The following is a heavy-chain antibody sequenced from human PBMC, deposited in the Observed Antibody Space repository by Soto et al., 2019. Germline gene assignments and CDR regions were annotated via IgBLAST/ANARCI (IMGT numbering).Heavy chain of an antibody. D-gene: IGHD6-13*01. CDR2: IIPYYNTL. V-gene: IGHV1-69*01. Sequence: QAQVVQSGAEVRKPGSSVKLSCKASEGTFNSYAIAWVRQAPGQGLEWMGGIIPYYNTLNYAQKFQDRVTITADDSATTVYMELSSLRSDDTAVYFCASGASRWCPYFFVSWAQGTLVTVSS. J-gene: IGHJ4*02. CDR3: ASGASRWCPYFFVS. CDR1: EGTFNSYA.